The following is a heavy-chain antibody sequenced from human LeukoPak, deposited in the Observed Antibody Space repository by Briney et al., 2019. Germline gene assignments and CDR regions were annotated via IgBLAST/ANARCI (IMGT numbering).Heavy chain of an antibody. Sequence: PGGSLRLSCAASEFTFSNYGMHWVRQAPGKGLEWVAVISYDGSNRYYADSVKGRFTISRDNSKNTLYLQMNSLRVEDTAVYYCAKALTITVAGTFDYWGQGTLVTVSS. V-gene: IGHV3-30*18. CDR3: AKALTITVAGTFDY. CDR1: EFTFSNYG. D-gene: IGHD6-19*01. J-gene: IGHJ4*02. CDR2: ISYDGSNR.